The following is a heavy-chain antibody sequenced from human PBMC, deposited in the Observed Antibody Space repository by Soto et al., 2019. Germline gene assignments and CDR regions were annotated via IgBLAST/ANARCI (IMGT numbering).Heavy chain of an antibody. D-gene: IGHD3-10*01. J-gene: IGHJ4*02. CDR3: ARGGRYYYGSGARKGDY. CDR1: GGSFSGYY. CDR2: INHSGST. Sequence: SETLSLTCAVYGGSFSGYYWSWIRQPPGKGLERIGEINHSGSTNYNSSLKSRVTISVDTSKNQFSLKLSSVTAADTVFYYCARGGRYYYGSGARKGDYWGQGTLVTVSS. V-gene: IGHV4-34*01.